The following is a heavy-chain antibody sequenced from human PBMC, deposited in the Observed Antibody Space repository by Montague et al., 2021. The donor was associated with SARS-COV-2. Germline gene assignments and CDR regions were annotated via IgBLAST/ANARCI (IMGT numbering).Heavy chain of an antibody. V-gene: IGHV4-59*08. D-gene: IGHD1-26*01. J-gene: IGHJ6*02. CDR1: GDSISSDY. CDR3: ARTRVGGRYYSGSYYYHYDMDV. Sequence: SETLSLTCTVSGDSISSDYWSWIRQSPGKGLEWIGYIYYSGSTNYNPSLKSRVTISIDTSKNQFSLKLNSVTAADTAVFYCARTRVGGRYYSGSYYYHYDMDVWGQGTTVTVSS. CDR2: IYYSGST.